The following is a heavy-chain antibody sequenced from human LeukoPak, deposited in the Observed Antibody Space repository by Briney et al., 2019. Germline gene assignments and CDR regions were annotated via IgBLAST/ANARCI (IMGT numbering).Heavy chain of an antibody. Sequence: SETLSLTCTVSGGSISSGGYYWSWIRQHPGKGLEWIGYIYYSGSTYYNPSLKSRATISVDTSKNQFSLKLSSVTAADTAVYYCARDQPNWGYDYWGQGTLVTVSS. CDR3: ARDQPNWGYDY. D-gene: IGHD7-27*01. CDR1: GGSISSGGYY. V-gene: IGHV4-31*03. CDR2: IYYSGST. J-gene: IGHJ4*02.